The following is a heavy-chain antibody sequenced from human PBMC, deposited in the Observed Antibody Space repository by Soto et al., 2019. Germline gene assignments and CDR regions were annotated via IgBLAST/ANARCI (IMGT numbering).Heavy chain of an antibody. CDR1: GYTFPGYY. CDR3: ARGGVMVYATPGYYYGMDV. J-gene: IGHJ6*02. V-gene: IGHV1-2*04. CDR2: INPNSGGT. Sequence: ASVKVSCKASGYTFPGYYMHWVRQAPGQGLEWMGWINPNSGGTNYAQKFQGWVTMTRDTSISTAYMELSRLRSDDTAVYYCARGGVMVYATPGYYYGMDVWGQGTTVTVSS. D-gene: IGHD2-8*01.